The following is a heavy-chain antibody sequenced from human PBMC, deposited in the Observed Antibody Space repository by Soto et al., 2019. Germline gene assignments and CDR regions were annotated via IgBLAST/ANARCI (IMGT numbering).Heavy chain of an antibody. Sequence: GGSLRLSCAASGFTFSDYYMSWIRQAPGKGLEWVSYISSSGSTIYYADSVKGRFTISRDNAKNSLYLQMNSLRAEDTAVYYCARGTRWIQLWLKAFDIWGQGTMVTVSS. J-gene: IGHJ3*02. CDR1: GFTFSDYY. CDR2: ISSSGSTI. V-gene: IGHV3-11*01. CDR3: ARGTRWIQLWLKAFDI. D-gene: IGHD5-18*01.